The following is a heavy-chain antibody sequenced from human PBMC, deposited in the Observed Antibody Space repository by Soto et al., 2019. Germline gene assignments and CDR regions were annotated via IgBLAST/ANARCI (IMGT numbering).Heavy chain of an antibody. CDR3: ARQDLNYYDSSGYYFHGMDV. D-gene: IGHD3-22*01. Sequence: GESLKISCKGSGCSFTSYWIGWVRQMPGKGLEWMGIIYPGDSDTRYSPSFQGQVTISADKSISTAYLQWSSLKASDTAMYYCARQDLNYYDSSGYYFHGMDVWGQGTTVTVSS. J-gene: IGHJ6*02. CDR2: IYPGDSDT. V-gene: IGHV5-51*01. CDR1: GCSFTSYW.